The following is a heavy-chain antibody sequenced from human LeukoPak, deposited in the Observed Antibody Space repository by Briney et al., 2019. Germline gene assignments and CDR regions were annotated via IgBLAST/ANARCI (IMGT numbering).Heavy chain of an antibody. CDR2: IRSKANSYAT. CDR3: TIPVTPFDY. CDR1: GFTFSGSA. V-gene: IGHV3-73*01. D-gene: IGHD4-17*01. Sequence: GGSLRLSRAASGFTFSGSAMHWVRQASGKGLEWVGRIRSKANSYATAYAASVKGRFTISRDDSKNTAYLQMNSLKTEDTAVYYCTIPVTPFDYWGQGTLVTVFS. J-gene: IGHJ4*02.